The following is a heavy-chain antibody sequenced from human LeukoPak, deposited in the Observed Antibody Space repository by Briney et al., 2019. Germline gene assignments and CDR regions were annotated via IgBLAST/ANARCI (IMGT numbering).Heavy chain of an antibody. V-gene: IGHV4-34*01. J-gene: IGHJ4*02. D-gene: IGHD4-17*01. CDR1: GESFSGYY. Sequence: SETLSLTCAVYGESFSGYYWSWIRQPPGKGLEWIGEINHSGSTNYNPSLKSRVTISVDTSKNQFSLKLSSVTAADTAVYYCARVPYDYGFDYWGQGTLVTVSS. CDR2: INHSGST. CDR3: ARVPYDYGFDY.